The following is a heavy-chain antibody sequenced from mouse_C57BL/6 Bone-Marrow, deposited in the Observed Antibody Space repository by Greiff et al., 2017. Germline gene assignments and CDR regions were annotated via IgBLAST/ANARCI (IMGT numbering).Heavy chain of an antibody. V-gene: IGHV1-76*01. CDR1: GYTFTDYY. J-gene: IGHJ3*01. CDR3: AGGELLWLMWFAY. Sequence: VKLQESGAELVRPGASVKLSCKASGYTFTDYYINWVKQRPGQGLEWIARILPGSGNTYYNEKFKGNATLTAEKSSSTAYLQLRSLTSEDSAVYFCAGGELLWLMWFAYWGQGTLVTVSA. CDR2: ILPGSGNT. D-gene: IGHD2-1*01.